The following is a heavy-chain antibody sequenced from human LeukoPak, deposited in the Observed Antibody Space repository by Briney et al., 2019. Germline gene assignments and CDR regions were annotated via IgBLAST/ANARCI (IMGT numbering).Heavy chain of an antibody. CDR3: ARDCCYGSGSYYNAMDV. J-gene: IGHJ6*04. Sequence: ASVKVSCKASGYTFTGYYMHWVRQAPGQGLEWMGWINPNSGGTNYAQKFQGWVTMTRDTSISTAYMELSRLRSDDTAVYYCARDCCYGSGSYYNAMDVWGKGTTVTVSS. CDR2: INPNSGGT. D-gene: IGHD3-10*01. CDR1: GYTFTGYY. V-gene: IGHV1-2*04.